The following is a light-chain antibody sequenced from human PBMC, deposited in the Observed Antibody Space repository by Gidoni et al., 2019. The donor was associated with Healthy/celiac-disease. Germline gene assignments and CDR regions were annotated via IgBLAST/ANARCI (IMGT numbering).Light chain of an antibody. CDR2: DAS. V-gene: IGKV3-11*01. Sequence: ETVWTQSPATLSLSPWERATLSCRARQSVSSYLAWYQQKPGRAPRRLIYDASNRATGSPARFSGSGSGTDFTLTISSLELEDFAVYYCQQRSNWPPGLTFGGGTKVEIK. J-gene: IGKJ4*01. CDR3: QQRSNWPPGLT. CDR1: QSVSSY.